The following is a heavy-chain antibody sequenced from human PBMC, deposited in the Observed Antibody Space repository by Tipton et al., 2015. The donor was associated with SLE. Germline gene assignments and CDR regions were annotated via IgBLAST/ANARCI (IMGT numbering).Heavy chain of an antibody. Sequence: SLRLSCAASGFTFSTYWMHWVRQAPGKGLVWVSRIYIDGSSANYADSVKGRFTISGDSSKDTLYLQMNSLRVEDTAVYYCAKDWGTGDVYYFQHWGQGTLVTVSP. V-gene: IGHV3-74*01. CDR3: AKDWGTGDVYYFQH. D-gene: IGHD2-8*02. J-gene: IGHJ1*01. CDR1: GFTFSTYW. CDR2: IYIDGSSA.